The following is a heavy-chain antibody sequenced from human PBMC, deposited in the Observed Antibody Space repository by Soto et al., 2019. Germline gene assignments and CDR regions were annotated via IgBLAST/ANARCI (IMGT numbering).Heavy chain of an antibody. J-gene: IGHJ6*02. CDR2: VHHSWGS. CDR3: ARQGFGPLHGLVDV. V-gene: IGHV4-59*08. Sequence: QVQLQESDPGLVKPSETMSLSCTVSGGSISSYYWSWFRQSPGKRMEWIGYVHHSWGSSYNPSLQSLVAISLDTSKRQFSLKVTSVTATDTAAYYCARQGFGPLHGLVDVWGQGTTVTVSS. CDR1: GGSISSYY. D-gene: IGHD3-10*01.